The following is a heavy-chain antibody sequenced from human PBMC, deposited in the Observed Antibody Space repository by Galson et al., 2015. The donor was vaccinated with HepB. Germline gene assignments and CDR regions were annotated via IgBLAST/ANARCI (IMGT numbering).Heavy chain of an antibody. J-gene: IGHJ5*02. CDR1: GYTFTSYA. D-gene: IGHD3-10*01. V-gene: IGHV1-3*01. CDR2: INAGNGNT. CDR3: ARKMVRGMNWFDP. Sequence: SVKVSCKASGYTFTSYAMHWVRQAPGQRLEWMGWINAGNGNTKYSQKFQGRVTITRDTSASTAYMELSSLRSEDTAVYYCARKMVRGMNWFDPWGQGTLVTVSS.